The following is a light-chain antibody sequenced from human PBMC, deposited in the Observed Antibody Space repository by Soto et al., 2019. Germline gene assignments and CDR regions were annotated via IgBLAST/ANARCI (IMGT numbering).Light chain of an antibody. CDR3: AAWDDSLNGL. V-gene: IGLV1-44*01. Sequence: QSVLTQPPSASGTPGQRVTISCSGSSCNIGSYTVNWYQQLPGTAPKLLIYSDNQRPSGVPDRFSGSKSGTSASLAISGLQSEDEADYYCAAWDDSLNGLFGGGTKLTVL. CDR2: SDN. CDR1: SCNIGSYT. J-gene: IGLJ2*01.